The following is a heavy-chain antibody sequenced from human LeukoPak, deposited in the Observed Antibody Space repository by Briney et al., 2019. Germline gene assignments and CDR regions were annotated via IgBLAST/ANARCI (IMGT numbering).Heavy chain of an antibody. CDR1: GGSISSGDYY. CDR3: ASFTYYYDSSDY. CDR2: IYYSGSA. D-gene: IGHD3-22*01. Sequence: PSETLSLTCTVSGGSISSGDYYWSWIRQPPGKGLEWIGYIYYSGSAYYNPSLKSRVTISVDTSKNQFSLKLSSVTAADTAVYYCASFTYYYDSSDYWGQGTLVTVSS. V-gene: IGHV4-30-4*01. J-gene: IGHJ4*02.